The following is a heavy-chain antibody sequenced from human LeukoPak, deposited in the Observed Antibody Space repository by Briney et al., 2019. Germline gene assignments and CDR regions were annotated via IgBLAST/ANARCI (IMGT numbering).Heavy chain of an antibody. V-gene: IGHV4-34*01. J-gene: IGHJ4*02. D-gene: IGHD1-1*01. CDR2: INHSGST. CDR1: GGSFSGYY. CDR3: ATLRRRNDPKRRGKSPVDPGGY. Sequence: PSETLSLTCAVYGGSFSGYYWSWIRQPPGKGLEWIGEINHSGSTNYNPSLKSRVTISVDTSKNQFSLKLSSVTAADTAVYYCATLRRRNDPKRRGKSPVDPGGYWGQGTLVTVSS.